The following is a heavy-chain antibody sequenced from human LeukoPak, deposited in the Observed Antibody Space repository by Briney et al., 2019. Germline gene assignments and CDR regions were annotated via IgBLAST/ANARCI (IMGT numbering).Heavy chain of an antibody. D-gene: IGHD5-18*01. CDR2: IRYDGSNK. Sequence: GGSLRLSCAASGFTFSSYGMHWVRQAPGKGLEGVAFIRYDGSNKYYADSVQGRFTISRDNSKNTLYLQMNSLRAEDTAVYYCAKGSFAYSYGYRIPLDYYYYMDVWGKGTTVTVSS. J-gene: IGHJ6*03. CDR3: AKGSFAYSYGYRIPLDYYYYMDV. CDR1: GFTFSSYG. V-gene: IGHV3-30*02.